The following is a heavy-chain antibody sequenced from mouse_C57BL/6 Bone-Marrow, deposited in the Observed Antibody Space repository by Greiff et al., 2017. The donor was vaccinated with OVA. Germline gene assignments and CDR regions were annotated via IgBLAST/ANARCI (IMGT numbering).Heavy chain of an antibody. D-gene: IGHD2-4*01. CDR1: GYSFTGYF. V-gene: IGHV1-20*01. Sequence: EVQRVESGPELVKPGDSVKISCKASGYSFTGYFMNWVMQSHGKSLEWIGRINPYNGDTFYNQKFKGKATLTVDKSSSTAHMELRSLTSEDSAVYYCARWDYEPLRYYFDYWGQGTTLTVSS. CDR2: INPYNGDT. J-gene: IGHJ2*01. CDR3: ARWDYEPLRYYFDY.